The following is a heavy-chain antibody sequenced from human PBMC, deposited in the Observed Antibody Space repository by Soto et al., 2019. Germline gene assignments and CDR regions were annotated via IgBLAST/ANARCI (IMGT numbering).Heavy chain of an antibody. D-gene: IGHD2-2*02. CDR2: IYYSGST. Sequence: QLQLQESGPGLVKPSETLSLTCTVSGGSISSSSYYWGWIRQPPGKGREWIGSIYYSGSTYYNPSLKSRVTISVDTSKNQFSLKLSSVTAADTAVYYCASLNTSPVDYWGQGTLVTVSS. CDR1: GGSISSSSYY. J-gene: IGHJ4*02. CDR3: ASLNTSPVDY. V-gene: IGHV4-39*01.